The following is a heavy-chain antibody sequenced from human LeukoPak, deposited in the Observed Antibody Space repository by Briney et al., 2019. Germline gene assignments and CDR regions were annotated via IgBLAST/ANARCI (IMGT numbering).Heavy chain of an antibody. CDR3: VRNRGWYALDM. CDR1: GFTFSDFW. Sequence: TGGSLRLSCIGSGFTFSDFWMTWVRQTPGQGLEWVANVNKDGYQKQYADSLRGRFTISKDNSKNSMYLQLNNLRAEDTGVYYCVRNRGWYALDMWGQGTMVTVSS. J-gene: IGHJ3*02. D-gene: IGHD6-19*01. V-gene: IGHV3-7*01. CDR2: VNKDGYQK.